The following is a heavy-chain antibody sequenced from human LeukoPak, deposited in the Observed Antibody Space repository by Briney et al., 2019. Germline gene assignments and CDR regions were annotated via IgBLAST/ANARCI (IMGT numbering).Heavy chain of an antibody. J-gene: IGHJ4*02. V-gene: IGHV1-69*10. D-gene: IGHD3-10*01. CDR1: GGTFSSYV. Sequence: SSVKVSCQASGGTFSSYVFSWVRPAPGQGLAWMGRIIPIFGIANYPQKFQGRVTITTDKSTSTAYMELSSLRSEDTAVYYCARSSGPNTHCDYWGQGTRVSVFS. CDR2: IIPIFGIA. CDR3: ARSSGPNTHCDY.